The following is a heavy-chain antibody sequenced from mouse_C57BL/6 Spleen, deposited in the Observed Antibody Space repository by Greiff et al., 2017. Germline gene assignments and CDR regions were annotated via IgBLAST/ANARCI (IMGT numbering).Heavy chain of an antibody. J-gene: IGHJ1*03. CDR3: ARGAYGGLFDV. V-gene: IGHV1-54*01. CDR1: GYAFTNYL. CDR2: INPGSGGT. D-gene: IGHD1-2*01. Sequence: QVQLQQSGAELVRPGTSVKVSCKTSGYAFTNYLIEWVKQRPGQGLEWIGVINPGSGGTNYNEKFKGKATLTADKSSSTAYMQLSSLTSEDSAVYFCARGAYGGLFDVWGTGTTVTVSS.